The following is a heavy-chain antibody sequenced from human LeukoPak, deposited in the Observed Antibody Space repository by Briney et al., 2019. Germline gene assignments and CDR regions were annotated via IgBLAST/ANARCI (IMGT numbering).Heavy chain of an antibody. Sequence: ASAKVSCKAFGYTFTGYYMHWVRQAPGQGLEWMGRINPNSGGTNYAQKFQGSVTMTRDTSISTAYMELSRLRSDDTAVYYCAKTMVRGEKDYWGQGTLVTGSS. J-gene: IGHJ4*02. CDR3: AKTMVRGEKDY. V-gene: IGHV1-2*06. CDR1: GYTFTGYY. D-gene: IGHD3-10*01. CDR2: INPNSGGT.